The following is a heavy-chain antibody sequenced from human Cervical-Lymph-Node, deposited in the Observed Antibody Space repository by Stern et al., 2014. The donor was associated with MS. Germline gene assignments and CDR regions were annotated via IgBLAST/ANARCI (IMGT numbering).Heavy chain of an antibody. CDR2: ISVHNCNT. J-gene: IGHJ3*02. Sequence: VQLVESGAEVKKPGASVKVSCKASGYTFTSYGISWVRQAPGQGLEGMGLISVHNCNTTYAQKLQCRVTMSSEPSTSTSYRELRSLRSDDTAVYYCARGLLGSENAFDIWGQGTMVPVSS. CDR3: ARGLLGSENAFDI. CDR1: GYTFTSYG. D-gene: IGHD2-15*01. V-gene: IGHV1-18*01.